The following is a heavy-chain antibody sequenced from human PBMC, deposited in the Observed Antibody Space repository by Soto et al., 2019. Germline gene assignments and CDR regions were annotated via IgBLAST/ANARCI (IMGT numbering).Heavy chain of an antibody. V-gene: IGHV4-34*01. CDR2: INRSAST. Sequence: SETLSLTCAAYGGSFSGYYWSWIRQPPGKGLEWIGEINRSASTNYNPSLKSRVTILLDTTTNQFSLKLSSVTAADTAVYYCERERPYYDILTGYSDNWFDPWGPGTLVTVSS. J-gene: IGHJ5*02. D-gene: IGHD3-9*01. CDR1: GGSFSGYY. CDR3: ERERPYYDILTGYSDNWFDP.